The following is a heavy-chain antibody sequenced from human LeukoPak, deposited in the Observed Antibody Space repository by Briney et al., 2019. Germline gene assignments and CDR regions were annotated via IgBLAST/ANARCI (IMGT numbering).Heavy chain of an antibody. CDR2: IRSKANSYAT. D-gene: IGHD4/OR15-4a*01. CDR1: GFTFSGSA. CDR3: TRHEEVTMVLNDY. J-gene: IGHJ4*02. V-gene: IGHV3-73*01. Sequence: GSLRLSCAASGFTFSGSAMHWVRQASGKGLEWVGRIRSKANSYATAYAASVKGRFTISRDDSKNTAYLQMNSLKTEDTAVYYCTRHEEVTMVLNDYWGQGTLVTVSS.